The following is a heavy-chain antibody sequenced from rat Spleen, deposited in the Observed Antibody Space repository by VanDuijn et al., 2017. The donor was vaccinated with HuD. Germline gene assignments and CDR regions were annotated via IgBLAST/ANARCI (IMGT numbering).Heavy chain of an antibody. CDR3: ATDLDGGYTPFDY. J-gene: IGHJ2*01. Sequence: EVQLVESGGGLVQPGRSLKLSCAASGFTFSNYGMHWIRQAPTKGLEWVASISPSGGSTYYRDSVKGRFTISRDNAKSTLYLQMDSLRSEDTATYYCATDLDGGYTPFDYWGQGVMVTVSS. V-gene: IGHV5-19*01. CDR1: GFTFSNYG. CDR2: ISPSGGST. D-gene: IGHD1-11*01.